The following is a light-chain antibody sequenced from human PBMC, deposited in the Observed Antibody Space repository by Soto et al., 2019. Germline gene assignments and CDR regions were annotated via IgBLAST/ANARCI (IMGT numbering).Light chain of an antibody. V-gene: IGKV3-11*01. J-gene: IGKJ4*01. CDR3: QQRVNWPPT. CDR1: QSVSDY. CDR2: DAS. Sequence: VLTQSPASLSSSPGERATLSCRAGQSVSDYLAWYQQKPGQPPRLLFFDASNRATGVPARFSAGGSGTDFTLIISSLEPEDFAVYYCQQRVNWPPTFGGGTKVDIK.